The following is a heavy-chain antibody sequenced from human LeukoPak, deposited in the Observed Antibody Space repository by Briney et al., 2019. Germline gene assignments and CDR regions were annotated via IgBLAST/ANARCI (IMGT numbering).Heavy chain of an antibody. CDR2: IYYSRST. D-gene: IGHD3-22*01. J-gene: IGHJ5*02. CDR1: GGSISSSSYY. CDR3: ARDRYYYDSSGYRWFDP. Sequence: SETLSLTCTVSGGSISSSSYYWGWIRQPPGKGLEWIGSIYYSRSTYYNPSLKSRVTISVDTSKNQFSLKLSSVTAADTAVYYCARDRYYYDSSGYRWFDPWGQGTLVTVSS. V-gene: IGHV4-39*07.